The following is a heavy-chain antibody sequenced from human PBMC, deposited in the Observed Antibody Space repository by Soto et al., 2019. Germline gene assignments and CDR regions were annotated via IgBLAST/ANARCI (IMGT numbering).Heavy chain of an antibody. V-gene: IGHV1-46*03. J-gene: IGHJ4*02. CDR3: CSLDYGQWY. CDR2: INPRSGGT. Sequence: ASVKVSCKASGYTFTSHHIHWVRQVPGEGLDWMGMINPRSGGTNSPQKFQGRVTMTRDTSTSTVYMELSSLRSEDTAVYYCCSLDYGQWYWGQGTLVTVSS. CDR1: GYTFTSHH. D-gene: IGHD3-10*01.